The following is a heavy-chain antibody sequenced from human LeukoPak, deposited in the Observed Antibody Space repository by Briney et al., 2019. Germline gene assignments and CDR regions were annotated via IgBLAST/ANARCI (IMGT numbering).Heavy chain of an antibody. CDR2: IYHSGST. Sequence: PSETLSLTCAVSGYSISSGYYWGWIRQPPGKGQEWIGSIYHSGSTYYNPSLKSRVTISVDTSKNQFSLKLSSVTAADTAVYYCARARRTTVVTPGYFDYWGQGTLVTVSS. CDR3: ARARRTTVVTPGYFDY. V-gene: IGHV4-38-2*01. CDR1: GYSISSGYY. J-gene: IGHJ4*02. D-gene: IGHD4-23*01.